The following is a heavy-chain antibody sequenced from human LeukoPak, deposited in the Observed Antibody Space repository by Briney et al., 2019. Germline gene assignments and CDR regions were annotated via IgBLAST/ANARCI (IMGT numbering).Heavy chain of an antibody. Sequence: GGSLRLSCAASGFSFSSYNMNWVRQAPGKGLEWVASIKQDESEKYYVDSVKGRFTTSRDNAKSSLYLQMNALRGEDTAVYYCARLVGDVTTWDCWGQGTLVTVSS. V-gene: IGHV3-7*03. CDR1: GFSFSSYN. D-gene: IGHD1-26*01. CDR2: IKQDESEK. J-gene: IGHJ4*02. CDR3: ARLVGDVTTWDC.